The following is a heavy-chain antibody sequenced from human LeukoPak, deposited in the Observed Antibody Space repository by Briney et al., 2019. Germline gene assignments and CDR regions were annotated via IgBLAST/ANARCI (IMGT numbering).Heavy chain of an antibody. J-gene: IGHJ4*02. CDR1: GFTFSSYA. V-gene: IGHV3-23*01. CDR3: AKDPSDEYYDFWTGDYFDY. Sequence: GGSLRLSCAASGFTFSSYAMSWVRQAPRKGLEWVSAISGSGGSTYYADSVKGRFTISRDNSKNTLYLQMNSLRAEDTAVYYCAKDPSDEYYDFWTGDYFDYWGQGTLVTVSS. D-gene: IGHD3-3*01. CDR2: ISGSGGST.